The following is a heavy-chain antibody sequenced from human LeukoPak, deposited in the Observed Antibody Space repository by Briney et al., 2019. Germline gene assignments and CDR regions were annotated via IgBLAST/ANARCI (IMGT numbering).Heavy chain of an antibody. CDR2: IYYGENT. CDR3: ARLDDSSGYHKIFDY. CDR1: GGSISSGPYY. D-gene: IGHD3-22*01. V-gene: IGHV4-39*01. J-gene: IGHJ4*02. Sequence: PSETLSLTCTVSGGSISSGPYYWGWIRQPPGKGLEWIGNIYYGENTYYNPSLKSRVTISIDTSKNQFYLKLSSLTAADTAVYYCARLDDSSGYHKIFDYWGPGTLVTVSS.